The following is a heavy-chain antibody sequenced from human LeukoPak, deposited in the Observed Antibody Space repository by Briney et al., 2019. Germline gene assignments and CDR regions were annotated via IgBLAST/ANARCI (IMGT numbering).Heavy chain of an antibody. J-gene: IGHJ6*03. CDR1: GFTFSNYA. D-gene: IGHD5-24*01. V-gene: IGHV3-30*02. Sequence: GGSLRLSCAASGFTFSNYAMHWVRQAPGKGLEWVAFIRFDGSNEYYADSVKGRFTISRDNSKNTLSLQMNSLRAEDTAVYYCAKRGVEMATIYYMDVWGKGTAVT. CDR2: IRFDGSNE. CDR3: AKRGVEMATIYYMDV.